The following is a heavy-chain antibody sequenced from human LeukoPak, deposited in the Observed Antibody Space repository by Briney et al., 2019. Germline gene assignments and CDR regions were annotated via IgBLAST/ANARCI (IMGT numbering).Heavy chain of an antibody. J-gene: IGHJ4*02. CDR3: ARGLGYCSSTSCYTGAG. V-gene: IGHV1-8*01. Sequence: GASVKVSCKASGYTFTSYDINWVRQATGQGLEWMGWMNPNSGNTGYAQKFQGRVTMTRNTSISTAYMELSSLRSEDTAVYYCARGLGYCSSTSCYTGAGWGQGTLVTGSS. CDR2: MNPNSGNT. CDR1: GYTFTSYD. D-gene: IGHD2-2*02.